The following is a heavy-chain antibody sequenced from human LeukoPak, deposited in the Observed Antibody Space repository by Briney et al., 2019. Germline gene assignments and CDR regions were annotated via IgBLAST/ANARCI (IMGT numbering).Heavy chain of an antibody. V-gene: IGHV4-39*01. CDR1: GGSISSSSYY. Sequence: PSEALSLTCTVSGGSISSSSYYWGWIRQPPGKGLEWIGSLYYSGSTYYNPSLKSRATITVDTSKNQFSLKLTSVTAADTAVYHCARHPTTMYYFDYWGQGTMVTVSS. D-gene: IGHD4-11*01. J-gene: IGHJ4*02. CDR2: LYYSGST. CDR3: ARHPTTMYYFDY.